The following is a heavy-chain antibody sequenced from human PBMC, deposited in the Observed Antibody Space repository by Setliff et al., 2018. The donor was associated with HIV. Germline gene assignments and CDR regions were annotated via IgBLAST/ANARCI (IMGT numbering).Heavy chain of an antibody. Sequence: PSETLSLTCNVSGGSISSSNYYWGWIRQPPGKGLEWIGSFHYSGSTSYNPSLKSRVTISEDRSKNQFSLKLTSVTAADTAVYYCASHERGNSYGLVSWGQGMLVTVSS. D-gene: IGHD5-18*01. V-gene: IGHV4-39*07. CDR1: GGSISSSNYY. CDR2: FHYSGST. CDR3: ASHERGNSYGLVS. J-gene: IGHJ4*02.